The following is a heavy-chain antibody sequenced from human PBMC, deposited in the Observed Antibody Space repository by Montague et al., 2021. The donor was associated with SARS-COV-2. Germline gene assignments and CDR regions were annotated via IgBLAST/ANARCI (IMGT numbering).Heavy chain of an antibody. V-gene: IGHV4-38-2*02. Sequence: ETLSLTCTVSGYSISSGYYWGWIRQPPGKGLEWIGSIYHSGSTYYNPSLKSRVTISVDTSKNQFSLKLSSVTAADTAVYYCARSQDCSTTSCHFDYWGQGTLVAVSS. CDR2: IYHSGST. CDR3: ARSQDCSTTSCHFDY. J-gene: IGHJ4*02. CDR1: GYSISSGYY. D-gene: IGHD2-2*01.